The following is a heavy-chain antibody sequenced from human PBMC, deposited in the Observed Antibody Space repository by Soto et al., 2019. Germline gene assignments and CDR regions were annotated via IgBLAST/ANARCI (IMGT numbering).Heavy chain of an antibody. D-gene: IGHD3-10*01. CDR2: ISWNSGSI. CDR3: AKDAITMVRGVISYDGMDV. Sequence: EVQLVESGGGLVQPGRSLRLSCAASGFTFDDYAMHWVRQAPGKGLEWVSGISWNSGSIGYADSVKGRFTISRDNAKNSMYLKMNSLRAEDTDLYYCAKDAITMVRGVISYDGMDVWGQGTTVTVSS. J-gene: IGHJ6*02. CDR1: GFTFDDYA. V-gene: IGHV3-9*01.